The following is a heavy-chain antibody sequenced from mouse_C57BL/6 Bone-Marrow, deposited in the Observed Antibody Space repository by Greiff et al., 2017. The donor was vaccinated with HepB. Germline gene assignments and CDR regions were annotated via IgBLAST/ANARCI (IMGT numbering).Heavy chain of an antibody. Sequence: QVQLQQSGPELVKPGASVKLSCKASGYTFTSYDINWVKQRPGQGLEWIGWIYPRDGSTKYNEKFKGKATLTVDTSSSTAYMELHSLTSEDSAVYFCARSGYYYGSSWSYWYFDVWGTGTTVTVSS. J-gene: IGHJ1*03. CDR3: ARSGYYYGSSWSYWYFDV. D-gene: IGHD1-1*01. V-gene: IGHV1-85*01. CDR2: IYPRDGST. CDR1: GYTFTSYD.